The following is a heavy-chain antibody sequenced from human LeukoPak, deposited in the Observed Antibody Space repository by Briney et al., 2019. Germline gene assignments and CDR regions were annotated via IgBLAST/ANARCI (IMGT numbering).Heavy chain of an antibody. D-gene: IGHD2-8*02. V-gene: IGHV3-21*06. CDR2: ISSSSAYI. CDR1: GFIFSDYS. CDR3: VRDHLWSFDY. Sequence: GGSLRLSCVASGFIFSDYSMDWVRQAPGKGLEWVSSISSSSAYIFYSDSVKGRFTISRDNAQSSLYLQMNSLRAEDTAVYYCVRDHLWSFDYWGQGNLVTVSS. J-gene: IGHJ4*02.